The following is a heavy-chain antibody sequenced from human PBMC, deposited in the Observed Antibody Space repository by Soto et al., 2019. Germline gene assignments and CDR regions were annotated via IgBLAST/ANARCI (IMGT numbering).Heavy chain of an antibody. V-gene: IGHV3-30*18. J-gene: IGHJ4*02. Sequence: QVQLVESGGGVVQPGRSLRLSCAASGFTFSSYGMHWVRQAPGKGLEWVAVISYDGSNKYYADSVKGRFTISRDNSKNTLYLQMNSLRAEDTAVYYCAKDREWELLRHGFDYWGQGTLVTVSS. D-gene: IGHD1-26*01. CDR3: AKDREWELLRHGFDY. CDR1: GFTFSSYG. CDR2: ISYDGSNK.